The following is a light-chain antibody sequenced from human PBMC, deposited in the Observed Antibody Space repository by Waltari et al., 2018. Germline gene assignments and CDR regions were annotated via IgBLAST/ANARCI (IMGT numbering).Light chain of an antibody. CDR1: SSDVGAYKY. V-gene: IGLV2-11*01. CDR3: CSYAGDSSYV. J-gene: IGLJ1*01. Sequence: QSALTQPRSVSGSPGQSVTISCTGTSSDVGAYKYVSWYQHHPGKAPKLLLFDVTKRPSGVRDRFSGAKSGDTASLTISGLEASDESDYFCCSYAGDSSYVFGTGTTVSVL. CDR2: DVT.